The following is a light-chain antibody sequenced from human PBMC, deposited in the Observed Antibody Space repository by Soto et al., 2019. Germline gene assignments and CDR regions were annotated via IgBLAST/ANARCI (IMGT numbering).Light chain of an antibody. V-gene: IGLV2-14*01. CDR2: DVS. J-gene: IGLJ1*01. Sequence: QSALTQPASVSGSPGQSITISCTGTSSDVGGYNYVSWYQQHPGKAPKLMIYDVSNRPSGVSNRFSGSKSGNTSSLTISGRQAEDEADYYCSSYTSSSTYVVGTGTKLTVL. CDR1: SSDVGGYNY. CDR3: SSYTSSSTYV.